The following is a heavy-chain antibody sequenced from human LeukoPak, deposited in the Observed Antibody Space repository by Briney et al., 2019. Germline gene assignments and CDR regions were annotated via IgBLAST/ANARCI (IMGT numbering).Heavy chain of an antibody. CDR1: GFTFNNYP. D-gene: IGHD5-24*01. CDR2: ISDNGGDR. Sequence: GGSLRLSCAASGFTFNNYPMSWVRQAPGTGLEWVSAISDNGGDRKYAESVKGRFTISRDNSKSTLFLQLNSLRVEDPAISYCCRDLKLDFWGQGALVTVS. CDR3: CRDLKLDF. V-gene: IGHV3-23*01. J-gene: IGHJ4*01.